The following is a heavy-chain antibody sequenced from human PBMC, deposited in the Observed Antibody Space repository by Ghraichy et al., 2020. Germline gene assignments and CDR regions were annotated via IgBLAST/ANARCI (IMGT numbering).Heavy chain of an antibody. Sequence: ASVKVSCKVSGYTLTELSMHWVRQAPGKGLEWMGGFDPEDGETIYAQKFQGRVTMTEDTSTDTAYMELSSLRSEDTAVYYCATDPLLYGSGSYSNSQGDYWGQGTLVTVSS. D-gene: IGHD3-10*01. CDR1: GYTLTELS. CDR3: ATDPLLYGSGSYSNSQGDY. V-gene: IGHV1-24*01. CDR2: FDPEDGET. J-gene: IGHJ4*02.